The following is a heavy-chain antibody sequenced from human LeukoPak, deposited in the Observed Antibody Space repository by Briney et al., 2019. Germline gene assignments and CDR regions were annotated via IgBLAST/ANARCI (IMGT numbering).Heavy chain of an antibody. V-gene: IGHV4-34*01. J-gene: IGHJ4*02. CDR2: INHSGST. Sequence: PSETLSLTCAVYGGSFSGYYWSWIRQPPGKGLEWIGEINHSGSTNYNPSLKSRVTTSVDTSKNQFSLKLSSVTAADTAVYYCARSRQIQLWLEFDYWGQGTLVTVSS. CDR1: GGSFSGYY. CDR3: ARSRQIQLWLEFDY. D-gene: IGHD5-18*01.